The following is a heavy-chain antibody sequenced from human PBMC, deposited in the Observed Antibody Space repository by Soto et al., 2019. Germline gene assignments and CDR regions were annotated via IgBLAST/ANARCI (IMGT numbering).Heavy chain of an antibody. V-gene: IGHV3-30*03. CDR2: ISFDGRNE. CDR1: GFTFSSYG. J-gene: IGHJ3*02. D-gene: IGHD3-22*01. CDR3: AYDSSGLDGFDI. Sequence: PGGSLRLSCAASGFTFSSYGMHWVRQAPGKGLEWVAVISFDGRNEYYTGSVKGRFTISRDNSKNTLYLQMNSLRAEDAAVYYCAYDSSGLDGFDIWGQGTMVTVSS.